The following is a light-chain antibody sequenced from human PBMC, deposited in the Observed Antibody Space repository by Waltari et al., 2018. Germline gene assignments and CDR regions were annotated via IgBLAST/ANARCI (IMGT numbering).Light chain of an antibody. CDR1: QSVLYSSNNKNY. J-gene: IGKJ2*01. V-gene: IGKV4-1*01. CDR2: WAS. Sequence: DIVMTQSPDSLAVSLGDRATINCKSSQSVLYSSNNKNYLAWYQQKPGQPPKLLIYWASTRESGVPDRFSGSGSGTDFTLTISSLQAEDVAVYYCLQYYSTPLTFGQGTKLEIK. CDR3: LQYYSTPLT.